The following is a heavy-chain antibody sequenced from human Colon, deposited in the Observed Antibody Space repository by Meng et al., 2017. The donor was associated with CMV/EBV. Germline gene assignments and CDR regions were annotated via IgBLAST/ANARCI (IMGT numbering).Heavy chain of an antibody. CDR1: GFTFRTFG. CDR2: IHYDGSYK. J-gene: IGHJ5*02. CDR3: AKVNTEYCSSVSCPKGGFDP. D-gene: IGHD6-13*01. Sequence: GESLKISCAASGFTFRTFGMHWVRQAPGKGLEWVSFIHYDGSYKYYADSVKGRFTISRDNSKNMLYLQMNSLKPEDTSVYYCAKVNTEYCSSVSCPKGGFDPWGQGTQVTVSS. V-gene: IGHV3-30*02.